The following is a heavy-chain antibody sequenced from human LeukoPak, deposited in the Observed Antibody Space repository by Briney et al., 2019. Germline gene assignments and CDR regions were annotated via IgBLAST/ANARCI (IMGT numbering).Heavy chain of an antibody. D-gene: IGHD5-18*01. V-gene: IGHV4-59*01. J-gene: IGHJ6*02. CDR1: GGSISSYY. CDR3: ARDRQNTAMPYGMDV. CDR2: IYYSGST. Sequence: SETLSLTCTVSGGSISSYYRSWIRQPPGKGLEWIGYIYYSGSTNYNPSLKSRVTISVDTSKNQFSLKLSSVTAADTVVYYCARDRQNTAMPYGMDVWGQGTTVTVSS.